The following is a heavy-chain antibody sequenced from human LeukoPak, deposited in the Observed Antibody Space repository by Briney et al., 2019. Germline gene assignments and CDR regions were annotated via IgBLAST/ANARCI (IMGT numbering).Heavy chain of an antibody. J-gene: IGHJ4*02. V-gene: IGHV4-59*01. CDR1: GGSISSYY. Sequence: SETLSLTCTVYGGSISSYYWSWIRQPPGKGLEWIGYIYYSGSTNYNPSLKSRSTISVDTSKNQFSLKLSSVTAADTAVYYCARGGQYYYDSSGYPDYWGQGTLVTVSS. CDR3: ARGGQYYYDSSGYPDY. CDR2: IYYSGST. D-gene: IGHD3-22*01.